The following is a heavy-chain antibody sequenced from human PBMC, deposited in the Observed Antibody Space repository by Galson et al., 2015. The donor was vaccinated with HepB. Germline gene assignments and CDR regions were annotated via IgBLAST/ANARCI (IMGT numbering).Heavy chain of an antibody. V-gene: IGHV1-8*01. CDR3: ARGVDIAVAGLDY. D-gene: IGHD6-19*01. CDR2: MNPNSGNT. CDR1: GYTFTSYD. Sequence: SVKVSCKASGYTFTSYDINWVRQATGQGLEWMGWMNPNSGNTGYAQKFQGRVTMTRNTSISTAYMELSSLRSEDTAVYYRARGVDIAVAGLDYWGQGALVTVSS. J-gene: IGHJ4*02.